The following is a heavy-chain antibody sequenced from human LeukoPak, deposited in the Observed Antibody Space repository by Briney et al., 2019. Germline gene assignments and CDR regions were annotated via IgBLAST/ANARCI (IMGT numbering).Heavy chain of an antibody. D-gene: IGHD3-22*01. Sequence: GGSLRLSCAASGFTVSSNYMSWVRQAPGKGLEWVSVIYSGGSTYYADSVKGRFTISRDNSKNTLYLQMNSLRAEDTAVYYCLRENHDSGWSFDYWGQGTLVTVSS. CDR3: LRENHDSGWSFDY. J-gene: IGHJ4*02. CDR1: GFTVSSNY. CDR2: IYSGGST. V-gene: IGHV3-53*01.